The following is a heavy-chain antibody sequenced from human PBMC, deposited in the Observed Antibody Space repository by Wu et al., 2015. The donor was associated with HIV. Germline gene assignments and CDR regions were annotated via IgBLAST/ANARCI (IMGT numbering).Heavy chain of an antibody. D-gene: IGHD6-19*01. V-gene: IGHV1-69*13. Sequence: VQLVQSGGEVKKPGASVKVSCKASGDTSRNYVFSWVRQAPGQGLEWMGRFSPVFAHPSYAQKFQGRVTITADELTRTAYVELSSLTSEDTAVYYCARGDSSGWYSFDSWGQGTLVIVSS. CDR3: ARGDSSGWYSFDS. J-gene: IGHJ4*02. CDR1: GDTSRNYV. CDR2: FSPVFAHP.